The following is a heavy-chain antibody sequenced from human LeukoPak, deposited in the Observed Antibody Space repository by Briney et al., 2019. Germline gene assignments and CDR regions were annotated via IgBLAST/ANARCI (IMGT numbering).Heavy chain of an antibody. V-gene: IGHV3-66*01. Sequence: HPGGSLRLSCAASGFSVSSNYLTWVRQAPGKGLECVSVIYSDSNTYYADSVKGRFTISRDNSKNTLYLQMSSLRAEDTAVYYCAKGGISTIVRGVIGYMDVWGKETTVTISS. J-gene: IGHJ6*03. CDR2: IYSDSNT. D-gene: IGHD3-10*01. CDR1: GFSVSSNY. CDR3: AKGGISTIVRGVIGYMDV.